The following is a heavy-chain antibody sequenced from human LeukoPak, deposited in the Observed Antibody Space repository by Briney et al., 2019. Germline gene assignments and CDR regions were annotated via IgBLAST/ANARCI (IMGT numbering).Heavy chain of an antibody. J-gene: IGHJ3*01. CDR1: GFTLSGSA. Sequence: GSSLRLSCAASGFTLSGSAMSWARQAPGGGLGWVSLISYSGANSYYTDSVRGRFTISRDNSKDTLFRQMNSLRAEGTAIYFCARDMQLSTWGVGTMVTVSS. CDR2: ISYSGANS. D-gene: IGHD3-16*02. V-gene: IGHV3-23*01. CDR3: ARDMQLST.